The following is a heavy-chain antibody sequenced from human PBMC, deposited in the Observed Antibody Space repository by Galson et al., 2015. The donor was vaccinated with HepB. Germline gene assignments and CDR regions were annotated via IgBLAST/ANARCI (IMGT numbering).Heavy chain of an antibody. D-gene: IGHD2-15*01. CDR3: AKTFSLVVAATGLDY. V-gene: IGHV3-23*01. J-gene: IGHJ4*02. CDR2: ISGSGGST. CDR1: GFTFSSYA. Sequence: SLRLSCAASGFTFSSYAMSWVRQAPGKGLEWVSAISGSGGSTYYADSVKGRFTISRDNSKNTLYLQMNSLRAEDTAVYYCAKTFSLVVAATGLDYWGQGTLVTVSS.